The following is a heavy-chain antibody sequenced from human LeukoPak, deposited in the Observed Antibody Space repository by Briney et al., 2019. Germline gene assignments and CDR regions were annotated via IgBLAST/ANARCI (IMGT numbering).Heavy chain of an antibody. V-gene: IGHV3-23*01. D-gene: IGHD3-9*01. CDR3: AKEVTIFSEFDY. Sequence: GGFLRFSFEASGSTFRGNALSWVRQAPGKGLEWVSAISGSGGSTYYADSVKGRFTISRDNSKNTLYLQMNSLRAEDTAVHYCAKEVTIFSEFDYWGQGTLVTVSS. CDR1: GSTFRGNA. CDR2: ISGSGGST. J-gene: IGHJ4*02.